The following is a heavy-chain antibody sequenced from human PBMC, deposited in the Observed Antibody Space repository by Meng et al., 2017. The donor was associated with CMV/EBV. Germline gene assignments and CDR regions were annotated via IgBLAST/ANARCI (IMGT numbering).Heavy chain of an antibody. CDR3: ARGSRRLPRFNWFDP. D-gene: IGHD3-3*01. V-gene: IGHV4-34*01. CDR1: GGSLSGYY. CDR2: INHSGST. Sequence: QVELKEWVAGLLKPAETLSLICAVYGGSLSGYYWSWIRQPPGKGMEWIGEINHSGSTNYNPSLKSRVNISVDTSKTQFSLKLSSVTAADTAVYYCARGSRRLPRFNWFDPWGQGTLVTVSS. J-gene: IGHJ5*02.